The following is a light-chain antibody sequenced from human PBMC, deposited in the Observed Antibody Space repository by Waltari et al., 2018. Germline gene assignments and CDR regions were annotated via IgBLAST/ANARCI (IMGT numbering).Light chain of an antibody. CDR2: ASS. Sequence: DIQMTQSPSSLSASVGDRVTITCRASQSISSYLNWYQQKPGKAPKLLIYASSSLQSGVPSRFSGSGSGTDFSLTISSLQPEDFATYYYQQNYSTLVLTFRGGTKVEIK. V-gene: IGKV1-39*01. J-gene: IGKJ4*01. CDR3: QQNYSTLVLT. CDR1: QSISSY.